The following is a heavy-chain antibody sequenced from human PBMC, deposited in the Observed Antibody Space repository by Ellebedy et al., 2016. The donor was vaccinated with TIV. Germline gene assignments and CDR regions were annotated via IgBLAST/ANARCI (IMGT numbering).Heavy chain of an antibody. J-gene: IGHJ3*02. CDR1: GHNFTSYL. CDR3: ARHTVFTAAGDI. D-gene: IGHD6-13*01. V-gene: IGHV5-51*01. Sequence: KVSCXGSGHNFTSYLIAWVRQMPGKGLEWMGIIYPGDSDTRYSPSFQGQVTISADKSISTAYLQWSSLKASDTAMYYCARHTVFTAAGDIWGQGTMVTVSS. CDR2: IYPGDSDT.